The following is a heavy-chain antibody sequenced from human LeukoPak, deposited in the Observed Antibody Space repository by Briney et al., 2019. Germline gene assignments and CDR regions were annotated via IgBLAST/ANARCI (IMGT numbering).Heavy chain of an antibody. J-gene: IGHJ4*02. V-gene: IGHV4-59*08. D-gene: IGHD3-9*01. CDR3: ARGRYFGDY. Sequence: PSETLSLTCTVSGGSISSYYWSWIRQPPGKGLEWIGYIYYSGSTYYNPSLKSRVTISVDTSKNQFSLKLSSVAAADTAVYYCARGRYFGDYWGQGTLVTVSS. CDR1: GGSISSYY. CDR2: IYYSGST.